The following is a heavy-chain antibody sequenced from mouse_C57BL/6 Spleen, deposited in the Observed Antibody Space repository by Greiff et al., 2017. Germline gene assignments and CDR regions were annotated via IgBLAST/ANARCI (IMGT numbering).Heavy chain of an antibody. D-gene: IGHD2-1*01. CDR1: GFNIKDDY. CDR2: IDPENGDT. V-gene: IGHV14-4*01. CDR3: TTLGGNPYYFDY. J-gene: IGHJ2*01. Sequence: VQLQQSGAELVRPGASVKLSCTASGFNIKDDYMHWVKQRPEQGLEWIGWIDPENGDTEYASKFQGKATITADTASNTAYLQLSSLTSEDTAVYYCTTLGGNPYYFDYWGQGTTLTVSS.